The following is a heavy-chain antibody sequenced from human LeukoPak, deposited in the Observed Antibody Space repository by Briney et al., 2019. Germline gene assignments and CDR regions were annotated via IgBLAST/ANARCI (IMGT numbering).Heavy chain of an antibody. CDR1: GFTFNTHG. Sequence: GSLRLSCAASGFTFNTHGMHWVRQAPGKGLEWVAAIWFDGSVKHYSDAVKGRFTISRDNSLDTLYLQMNSLRVEDTAMYYCAKDTAIQFLEPAFWGQGTLVTVSS. J-gene: IGHJ4*02. CDR2: IWFDGSVK. D-gene: IGHD3-3*01. CDR3: AKDTAIQFLEPAF. V-gene: IGHV3-33*06.